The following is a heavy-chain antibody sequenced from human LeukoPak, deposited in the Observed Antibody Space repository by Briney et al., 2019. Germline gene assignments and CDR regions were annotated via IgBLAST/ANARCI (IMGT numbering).Heavy chain of an antibody. CDR3: AREGPGSAEYSSSFDY. CDR1: GYTFTSYY. Sequence: WASVKVSCKASGYTFTSYYMHWVRQAPGQGLEWMGIINPSGGSTSYAQKFQGRVTMTRDTSTSTVYMELSSLRSEDTAVYYRAREGPGSAEYSSSFDYWGQGTLVTVSS. V-gene: IGHV1-46*01. D-gene: IGHD6-6*01. J-gene: IGHJ4*02. CDR2: INPSGGST.